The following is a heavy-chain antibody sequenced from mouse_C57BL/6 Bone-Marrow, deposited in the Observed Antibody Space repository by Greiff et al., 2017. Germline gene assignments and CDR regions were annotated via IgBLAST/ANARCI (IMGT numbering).Heavy chain of an antibody. V-gene: IGHV1-74*01. CDR2: IHPSDSDT. CDR1: GYTFTSYW. Sequence: QVQLQQPGAELVKPGASVKVSCKASGYTFTSYWMHWVKQRPGQGLEWIGRIHPSDSDTNYNQNFKGKATLTVDKYSSTAYMQLSSLTSVDSAVYYCAIHPCSYWYFDVWGTGTTVTVSS. J-gene: IGHJ1*03. CDR3: AIHPCSYWYFDV.